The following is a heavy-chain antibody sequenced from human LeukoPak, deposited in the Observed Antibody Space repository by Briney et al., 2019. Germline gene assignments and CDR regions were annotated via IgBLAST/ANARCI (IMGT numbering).Heavy chain of an antibody. Sequence: SETLSLTCTVSGGSISSSSYYWGWIRQPPGKGLEWIGSIYYSGSTYYNPSLKSRVTISVDTSKNQFSLKLSSVTAADTAVYYCAASEGDGIYYDSSGYLNGFDYWGQGTLVTVSS. V-gene: IGHV4-39*01. J-gene: IGHJ4*02. CDR3: AASEGDGIYYDSSGYLNGFDY. D-gene: IGHD3-22*01. CDR1: GGSISSSSYY. CDR2: IYYSGST.